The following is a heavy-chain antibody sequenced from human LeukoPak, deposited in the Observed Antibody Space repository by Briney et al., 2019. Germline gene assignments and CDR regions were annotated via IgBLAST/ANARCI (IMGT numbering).Heavy chain of an antibody. CDR3: ARDRRIAY. V-gene: IGHV3-7*03. CDR2: IKQDGSEK. CDR1: GFTFSTYW. J-gene: IGHJ4*02. Sequence: GKSLRLSCAASGFTFSTYWMNWVRQAPGKGLEWVANIKQDGSEKYYADSVKGRFTISRDNAKNSLYLQMNSLGAEDTAVYYCARDRRIAYWGQGTLVTVSS.